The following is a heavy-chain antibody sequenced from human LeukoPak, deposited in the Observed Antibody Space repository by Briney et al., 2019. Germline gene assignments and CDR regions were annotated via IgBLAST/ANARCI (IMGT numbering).Heavy chain of an antibody. CDR1: GFTFSSYA. V-gene: IGHV3-30-3*01. D-gene: IGHD6-13*01. J-gene: IGHJ6*02. CDR3: ARDYIAAAGKTYYYYGMDV. CDR2: ISYDGSNK. Sequence: PGGSLRLSCAAPGFTFSSYAMHWARQAPGKGLEWVAVISYDGSNKYHADSVKGRFTISRDNSKNTLYLQMNSLRAEDTAVYYCARDYIAAAGKTYYYYGMDVWGQGTTVTVSS.